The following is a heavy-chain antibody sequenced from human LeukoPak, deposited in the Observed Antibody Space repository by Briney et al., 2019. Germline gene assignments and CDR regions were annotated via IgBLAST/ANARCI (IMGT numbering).Heavy chain of an antibody. CDR2: IKQDGSEK. V-gene: IGHV3-7*01. J-gene: IGHJ3*02. CDR3: ARAGGDYYDSSGYYRDAFDI. Sequence: GGSLRLSCVASGFTFSNYWMSWVRQAPGKGLEWVANIKQDGSEKYYVDSVKGRFTISRDNAKNSLYLQMNSLRAEDTAVYYCARAGGDYYDSSGYYRDAFDIWGQGTMVTVSS. D-gene: IGHD3-22*01. CDR1: GFTFSNYW.